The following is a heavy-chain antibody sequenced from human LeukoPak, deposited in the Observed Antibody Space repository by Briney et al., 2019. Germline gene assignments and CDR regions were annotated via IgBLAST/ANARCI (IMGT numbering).Heavy chain of an antibody. CDR2: ISGSGGST. D-gene: IGHD3-9*01. J-gene: IGHJ5*02. Sequence: GGSLRLSCAASGFTFRSYAMSWVRKAPGKGVEWVSAISGSGGSTYYADSVKGRFTISRDNSKNTLYLQMNSLRAEDTAVYYCARGETGWFDPWGQGTLVTVSS. CDR1: GFTFRSYA. CDR3: ARGETGWFDP. V-gene: IGHV3-23*01.